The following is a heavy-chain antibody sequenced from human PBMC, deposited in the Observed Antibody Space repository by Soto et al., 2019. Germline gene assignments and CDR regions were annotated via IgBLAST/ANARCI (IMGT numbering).Heavy chain of an antibody. V-gene: IGHV4-34*01. CDR2: INHSGST. D-gene: IGHD2-15*01. J-gene: IGHJ4*02. Sequence: QVQLQQWGAGLLKPSETLSLTCAAYGGSFSGYYWSWLRQPPGKGLEWIGEINHSGSTNYNPSLKKPVTISVDTSKNQFSLSLSSVTAAGTAVYYCGRAAPRFCSGGSCYSGMHSLGQGTMVTFSS. CDR1: GGSFSGYY. CDR3: GRAAPRFCSGGSCYSGMHS.